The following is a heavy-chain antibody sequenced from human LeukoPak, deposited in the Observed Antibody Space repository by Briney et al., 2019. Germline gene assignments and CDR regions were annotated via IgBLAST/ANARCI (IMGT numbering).Heavy chain of an antibody. CDR1: GFTFSSYE. CDR3: ARGADYFDY. V-gene: IGHV3-48*03. Sequence: GGSLRLSCVASGFTFSSYEMNWVRQAPGKGLEWLSYITSSDSTTHYADSVKGRFTISRDDAKNSLYLQMNSLRAEDTAVYYCARGADYFDYWGQGTLVTVSS. CDR2: ITSSDSTT. D-gene: IGHD3-16*01. J-gene: IGHJ4*02.